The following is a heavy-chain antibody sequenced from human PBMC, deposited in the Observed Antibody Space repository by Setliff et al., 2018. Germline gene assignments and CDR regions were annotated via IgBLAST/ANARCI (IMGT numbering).Heavy chain of an antibody. CDR1: GYSISSGYY. J-gene: IGHJ4*02. V-gene: IGHV4-38-2*01. CDR3: ARSTYGGAAAAYYFDY. Sequence: ETLSLTCAVSGYSISSGYYWGWIRQPPGKGLEWIGSIYHSGSTYYNPSLKSRVTISVDTSKNQFSLKLSSVTAADTAVYYCARSTYGGAAAAYYFDYWGQGTLVTVSS. CDR2: IYHSGST. D-gene: IGHD6-13*01.